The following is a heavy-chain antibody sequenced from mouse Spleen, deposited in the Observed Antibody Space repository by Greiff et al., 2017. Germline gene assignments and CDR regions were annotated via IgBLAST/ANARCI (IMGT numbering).Heavy chain of an antibody. CDR2: IWSGGST. D-gene: IGHD3-3*01. V-gene: IGHV2-2*01. CDR1: GFSLTSYG. CDR3: ARGTWGYFDV. J-gene: IGHJ1*03. Sequence: VQLQQSGPSLVQPSQSLSITCTVSGFSLTSYGVHWVRQSPGKGLEWLGVIWSGGSTDYNAAFISRLSISKDNSKSQVFFKMNSLQADDTAIYYCARGTWGYFDVWGTGTTVTVSS.